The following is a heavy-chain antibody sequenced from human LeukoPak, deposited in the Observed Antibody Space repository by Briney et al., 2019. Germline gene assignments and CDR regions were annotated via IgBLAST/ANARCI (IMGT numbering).Heavy chain of an antibody. CDR1: GFTFSSYS. CDR2: ISSSSYI. J-gene: IGHJ5*02. CDR3: ASXAXXAARRGSNS. V-gene: IGHV3-21*01. D-gene: IGHD6-6*01. Sequence: GGSLRLSCAASGFTFSSYSMNWVRQAPGKGLEWVSSISSSSYIYHADSVKGRITISRDNANNSLCLQMKSLRAEDTAVYYCASXAXXAARRGSNSWGQGTLVTVSS.